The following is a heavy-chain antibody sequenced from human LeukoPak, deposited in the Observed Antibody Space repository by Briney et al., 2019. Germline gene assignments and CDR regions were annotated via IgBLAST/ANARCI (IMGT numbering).Heavy chain of an antibody. J-gene: IGHJ4*02. D-gene: IGHD6-13*01. CDR1: GFTFSSYG. Sequence: PGGSLRLSCAASGFTFSSYGMHWVRQAPGKGLEWVAVIWYDGSNKYYADSVKGRSTISRDNSKNTLYLQMNSLRAEDTAVYYCARERRIAAAGTWDLGYDYWGQGTLVTVSS. V-gene: IGHV3-33*01. CDR2: IWYDGSNK. CDR3: ARERRIAAAGTWDLGYDY.